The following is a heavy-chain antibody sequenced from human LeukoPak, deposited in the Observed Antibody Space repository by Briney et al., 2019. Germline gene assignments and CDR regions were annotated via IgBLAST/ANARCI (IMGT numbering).Heavy chain of an antibody. CDR3: AKDNFDWFDHFDY. Sequence: GGSLRLSCAASGFTFSSYAMSWVRQAPGKGLEWVSAISGSGGSTYYADSVKGRFTISRDNSKNTLYLQMNSLGAEDTAVYYCAKDNFDWFDHFDYWGQGTLVTVSS. J-gene: IGHJ4*02. CDR2: ISGSGGST. CDR1: GFTFSSYA. V-gene: IGHV3-23*01. D-gene: IGHD3-9*01.